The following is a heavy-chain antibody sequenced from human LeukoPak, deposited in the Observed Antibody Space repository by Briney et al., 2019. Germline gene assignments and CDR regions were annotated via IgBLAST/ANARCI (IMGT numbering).Heavy chain of an antibody. Sequence: GGSLRLSCAASGFTFSSYAMTWVRQAPGEGLECVSSISSSSSYIYYADSVKGRFTISRDNAKNALYLQMNSLRAEDTAVYYCAREGAKDDDFWSGYYNPHYWGQGTLVTVSS. D-gene: IGHD3-3*01. J-gene: IGHJ4*02. CDR3: AREGAKDDDFWSGYYNPHY. CDR1: GFTFSSYA. CDR2: ISSSSSYI. V-gene: IGHV3-21*01.